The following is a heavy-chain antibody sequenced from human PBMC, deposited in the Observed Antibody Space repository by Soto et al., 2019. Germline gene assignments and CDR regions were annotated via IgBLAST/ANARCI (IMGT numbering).Heavy chain of an antibody. D-gene: IGHD2-15*01. Sequence: ASVKVSCKASGYTFTSYGISWVRQAPGQGLEWMGWISAYNGNTNYAQKLQGRVTMTTDTSTSTAYMELRSLRSDDTAVYYCARDLDGDCSGGSCPWGQGTLVTVSS. CDR3: ARDLDGDCSGGSCP. CDR2: ISAYNGNT. CDR1: GYTFTSYG. J-gene: IGHJ5*02. V-gene: IGHV1-18*01.